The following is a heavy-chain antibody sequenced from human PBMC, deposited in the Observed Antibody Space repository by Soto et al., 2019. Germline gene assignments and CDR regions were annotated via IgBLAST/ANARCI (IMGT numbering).Heavy chain of an antibody. J-gene: IGHJ4*02. Sequence: PGGSLRLSCAASGFTFSSYGMHWVRQAPGKGLEWVAVIWYDGSNKYYADSVKGRFTISRDNSKNTLYLQMNSLRAEDTAVYYCARDAYVDTAMVGGYFDYWGQGTLVTVSS. V-gene: IGHV3-33*01. CDR1: GFTFSSYG. CDR2: IWYDGSNK. CDR3: ARDAYVDTAMVGGYFDY. D-gene: IGHD5-18*01.